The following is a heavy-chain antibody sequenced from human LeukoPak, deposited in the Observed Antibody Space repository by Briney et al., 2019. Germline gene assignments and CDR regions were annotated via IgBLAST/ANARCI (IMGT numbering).Heavy chain of an antibody. D-gene: IGHD1-26*01. CDR3: AAGEWELSVAFDY. Sequence: ASVKVSCKASGYTFTGYYMHWVRQARGQRLEWIGWIVVGSGNTNYAQKFQERVTITRDMSTSTAYMELSSLRSEDTAVYYCAAGEWELSVAFDYWGQGTLVTVSS. J-gene: IGHJ4*02. V-gene: IGHV1-58*02. CDR2: IVVGSGNT. CDR1: GYTFTGYY.